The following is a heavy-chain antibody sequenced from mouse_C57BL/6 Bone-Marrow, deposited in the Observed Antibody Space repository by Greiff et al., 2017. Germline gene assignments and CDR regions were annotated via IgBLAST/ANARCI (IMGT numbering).Heavy chain of an antibody. CDR2: YPGSGNPY. J-gene: IGHJ3*01. V-gene: IGHV1-83*01. D-gene: IGHD2-4*01. CDR3: SYYDYDAGFAY. CDR1: YTFTDYYM. Sequence: VQLQQSGPELVKPGASVKMSCKASGYTFTDYYMHWVKQKPGKGLEWIGEIYPGSGNPYYNEKFKGKATLTADTSSSTAYMQLSSLTSEDSAVYFCASYYDYDAGFAYWGQGTLVTVSA.